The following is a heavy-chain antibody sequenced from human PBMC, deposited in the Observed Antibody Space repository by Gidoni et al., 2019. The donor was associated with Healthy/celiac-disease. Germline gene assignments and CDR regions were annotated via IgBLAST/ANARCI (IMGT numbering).Heavy chain of an antibody. CDR2: ICGSGGST. Sequence: EVQLLESGGGLVQPGGSLRLSCAASGFTLSSYAMSWVRQAPGKGLEWVSAICGSGGSTYYADSVKGRCTISRDNSKNTLYLQMNSLRAEDTAVYYCAKPDYYGSGTDYWGQGTLVTVSS. J-gene: IGHJ4*02. D-gene: IGHD3-10*01. CDR1: GFTLSSYA. V-gene: IGHV3-23*01. CDR3: AKPDYYGSGTDY.